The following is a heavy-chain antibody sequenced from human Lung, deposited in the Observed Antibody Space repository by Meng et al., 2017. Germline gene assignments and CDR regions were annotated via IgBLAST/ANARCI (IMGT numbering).Heavy chain of an antibody. J-gene: IGHJ4*02. CDR2: ISAYNGNT. CDR1: GYTFTNYG. Sequence: QAQLGQSGGEVKKPGASVKVSFKASGYTFTNYGITWVRQAPGQGLEWMGWISAYNGNTNYAQTLQGRVTMTTDTSTSTAYMELGSLRSDDTAVYYCARVEVGITSGDYWGQGTLVTVSS. D-gene: IGHD1-26*01. CDR3: ARVEVGITSGDY. V-gene: IGHV1-18*01.